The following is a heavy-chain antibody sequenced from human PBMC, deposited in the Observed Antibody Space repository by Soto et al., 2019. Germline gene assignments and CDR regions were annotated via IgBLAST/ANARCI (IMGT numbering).Heavy chain of an antibody. CDR2: IFFSGYT. J-gene: IGHJ4*02. V-gene: IGHV4-59*01. Sequence: QVQLQESGPGLVKPAETLSLTCTVSGGSMSGYYWSWLRQPPGKGLEWIAYIFFSGYTNYNPSLQRRLSISVDTSHNLCSLKVSSVTAADTAVYYCAGGIAPIALDYWGQGTLVAVSS. CDR3: AGGIAPIALDY. CDR1: GGSMSGYY. D-gene: IGHD6-13*01.